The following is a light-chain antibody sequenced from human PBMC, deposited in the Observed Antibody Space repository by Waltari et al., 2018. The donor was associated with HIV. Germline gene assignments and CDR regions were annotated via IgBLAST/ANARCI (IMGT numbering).Light chain of an antibody. CDR1: QSISSW. V-gene: IGKV1-5*03. CDR3: QQYNSYSVT. Sequence: DIQMTQSPSTLSSSVGHRVTITCRASQSISSWLAWYQQKPGKAPKVLNYKASSLKSGVPSRFSGSGSGTEFTLTISSLQPDDFATYYCQQYNSYSVTFGQGTKVEIK. CDR2: KAS. J-gene: IGKJ1*01.